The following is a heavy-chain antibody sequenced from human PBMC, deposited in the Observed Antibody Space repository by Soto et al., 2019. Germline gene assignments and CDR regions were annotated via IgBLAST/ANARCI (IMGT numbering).Heavy chain of an antibody. D-gene: IGHD1-1*01. J-gene: IGHJ4*02. CDR2: LRISGGNT. Sequence: PGGSLRLSCAAYGFTFSNYYMSWVRQAPGKGLEWVSVLRISGGNTYYADSVKGRFTISRDNSKDTLYLQMNSLRAEDTAVYYCAKGAWIDYWGQGTLVTVSS. CDR3: AKGAWIDY. V-gene: IGHV3-23*01. CDR1: GFTFSNYY.